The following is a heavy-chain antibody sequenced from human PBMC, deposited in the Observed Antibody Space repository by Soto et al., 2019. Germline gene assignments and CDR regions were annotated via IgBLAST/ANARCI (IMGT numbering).Heavy chain of an antibody. J-gene: IGHJ4*02. V-gene: IGHV1-69*08. CDR1: GGTFSSYT. CDR3: AREAVAYGCNPNMFHS. D-gene: IGHD4-17*01. CDR2: IIPILGIA. Sequence: QVQLVQSGAEVKKPGSSVKVSCKASGGTFSSYTISWVRQAPGQGLEWMGRIIPILGIANYAQKFQGRVTIHXXNXSXTAKKELSSLRSEDTAVYYCAREAVAYGCNPNMFHSWGKGTLVTVSS.